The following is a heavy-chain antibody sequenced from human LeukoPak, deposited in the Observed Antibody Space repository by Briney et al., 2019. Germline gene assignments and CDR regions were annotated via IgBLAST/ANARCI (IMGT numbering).Heavy chain of an antibody. CDR1: GFTFSDYY. J-gene: IGHJ4*02. Sequence: PGGSLRLSCAASGFTFSDYYMSWIRQAPGKGLEWVSYISSSGSTIYYADSVKGRFTISRDNAKNSLYLQMNSLRAEDTAVYNCARDDRWLRRSSDFDYWGQGTLVTVSS. V-gene: IGHV3-11*04. CDR3: ARDDRWLRRSSDFDY. D-gene: IGHD5-12*01. CDR2: ISSSGSTI.